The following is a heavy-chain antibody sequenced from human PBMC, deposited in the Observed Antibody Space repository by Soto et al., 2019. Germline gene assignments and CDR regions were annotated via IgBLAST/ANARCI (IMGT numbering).Heavy chain of an antibody. CDR1: GYTFTSYG. Sequence: ASVKVSCKASGYTFTSYGISWVRQAPGQGLEWMGWISAYNGNTNYAQKLQGRVTMTTDASTSTAYMELTSLRSDDTAVYYCARDVAYYYGSGSANDAFDSWGKGTMVTVSS. V-gene: IGHV1-18*01. D-gene: IGHD3-10*01. CDR3: ARDVAYYYGSGSANDAFDS. J-gene: IGHJ3*02. CDR2: ISAYNGNT.